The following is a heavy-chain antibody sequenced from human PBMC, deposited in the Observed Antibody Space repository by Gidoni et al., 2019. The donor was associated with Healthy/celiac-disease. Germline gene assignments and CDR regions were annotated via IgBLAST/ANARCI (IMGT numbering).Heavy chain of an antibody. Sequence: QVQLQESGPGLVKPSATLSLTCAVSGYSISTGSYWGWIRQPPGKGLQWTWSIYHSGSTYYNPSLKSRVTISVDTSKNQFSLKLSSVTAADTAVYYCARESLTYYDIFTGHEGFDPWGQGTLVTVSS. V-gene: IGHV4-38-2*02. CDR2: IYHSGST. D-gene: IGHD3-9*01. J-gene: IGHJ5*02. CDR3: ARESLTYYDIFTGHEGFDP. CDR1: GYSISTGSY.